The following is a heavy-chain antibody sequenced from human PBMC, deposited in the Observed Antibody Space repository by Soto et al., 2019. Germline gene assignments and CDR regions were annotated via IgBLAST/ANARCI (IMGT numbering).Heavy chain of an antibody. J-gene: IGHJ4*02. D-gene: IGHD6-6*01. CDR2: INPSGGST. CDR3: ARDVGMASRPYLDY. V-gene: IGHV1-46*01. Sequence: ASVKVSCKGAGYTFSNYYMHWVRQAPGQGLEWMGIINPSGGSTSFAQKFQGRVTMTRDTSTSTVYMELISLTSEDTAVYYCARDVGMASRPYLDYWGQGTLVTVSS. CDR1: GYTFSNYY.